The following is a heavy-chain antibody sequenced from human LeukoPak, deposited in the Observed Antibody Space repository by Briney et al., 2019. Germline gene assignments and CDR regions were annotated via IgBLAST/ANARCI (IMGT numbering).Heavy chain of an antibody. CDR2: INNDGTDR. D-gene: IGHD5-24*01. J-gene: IGHJ4*02. CDR3: ARDNGDGYIHFFDY. Sequence: PGGSLRLSCAASGFTFTRFWMHWVRQVPGKGLVWVSRINNDGTDRSYADSVKGRFTISRDNAKNTLYLQMNSLRADDTAVYYCARDNGDGYIHFFDYWGQGALVTVSS. CDR1: GFTFTRFW. V-gene: IGHV3-74*01.